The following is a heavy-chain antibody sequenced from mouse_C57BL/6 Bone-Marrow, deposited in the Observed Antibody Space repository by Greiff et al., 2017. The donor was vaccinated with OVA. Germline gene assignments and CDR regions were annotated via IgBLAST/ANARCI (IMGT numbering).Heavy chain of an antibody. J-gene: IGHJ2*01. CDR3: ARHGDYGSFFDY. CDR2: ISSGGSYP. V-gene: IGHV5-6*01. D-gene: IGHD1-1*01. CDR1: GFTFSSYG. Sequence: DVQLVESGGDLVKPGGSLKLSCAASGFTFSSYGMSWVRQTPDKRLEWVATISSGGSYPYYPDSVKGRFTISRDNAKNTLYLQMSSLKSEDTAMYYCARHGDYGSFFDYWGQGTTLTVSS.